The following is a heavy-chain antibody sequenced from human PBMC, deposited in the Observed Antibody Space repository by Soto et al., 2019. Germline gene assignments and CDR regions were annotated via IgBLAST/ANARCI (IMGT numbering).Heavy chain of an antibody. CDR3: ARVLSGSYKYYGMHV. CDR1: GYTFTSYY. V-gene: IGHV1-46*01. J-gene: IGHJ6*02. D-gene: IGHD1-26*01. Sequence: GASLKVSCKASGYTFTSYYMHWVRQAPGQGLEWMGIINPSGGSTSYAQKFQGRVTMTRDTSTSTVYMELSSLRSEDTAVYYCARVLSGSYKYYGMHVCCPGTTFTVS. CDR2: INPSGGST.